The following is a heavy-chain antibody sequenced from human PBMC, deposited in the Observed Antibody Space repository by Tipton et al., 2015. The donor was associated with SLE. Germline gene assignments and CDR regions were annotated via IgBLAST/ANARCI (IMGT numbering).Heavy chain of an antibody. D-gene: IGHD2-8*01. J-gene: IGHJ5*02. CDR3: AKGVMGLNDL. CDR2: ISGYNGKT. V-gene: IGHV1-18*01. Sequence: QSGAEVKKPGASVRVSCKASGYAFMNYGISWVRQAPGQGLEWMAWISGYNGKTNYGQKFQGRVTVTTDTSTNTAYMDLRSLTSDDTAVYYCAKGVMGLNDLWGQGTLVTVSS. CDR1: GYAFMNYG.